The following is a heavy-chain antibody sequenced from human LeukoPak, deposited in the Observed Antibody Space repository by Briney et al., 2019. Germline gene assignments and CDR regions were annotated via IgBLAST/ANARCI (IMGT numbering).Heavy chain of an antibody. CDR1: GFTFSSYW. D-gene: IGHD6-6*01. CDR2: IKQDGSEK. CDR3: ARAGYSTSSLAFDL. J-gene: IGHJ3*01. V-gene: IGHV3-7*01. Sequence: PGGSLRLSCAASGFTFSSYWMSWVRQAPGKGLEWVANIKQDGSEKYYVDSVKGRFTISRDNAKNSLYLQMNSLRAEDTAVYYCARAGYSTSSLAFDLWGQGTMVTVSS.